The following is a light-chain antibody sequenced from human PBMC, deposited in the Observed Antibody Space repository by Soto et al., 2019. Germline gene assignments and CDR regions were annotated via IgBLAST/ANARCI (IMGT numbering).Light chain of an antibody. CDR2: DVS. Sequence: QSGLTLPRSACGSPGQSITISCTGTSSDVGGYNYVSWYQQHPAKAPKLIIFDVSKRPSGVPNRFSGSKSGNTAPLTISGLRAEDEADYYCCSYVGRNTYVFGTGTRSPS. V-gene: IGLV2-11*01. CDR1: SSDVGGYNY. CDR3: CSYVGRNTYV. J-gene: IGLJ1*01.